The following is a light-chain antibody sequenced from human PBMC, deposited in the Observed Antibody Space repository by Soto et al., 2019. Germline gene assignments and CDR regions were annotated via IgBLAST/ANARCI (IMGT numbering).Light chain of an antibody. CDR2: SNN. Sequence: QSVLNQPPSASGTPGQRVTISCSGSSSNIGSNYVYWYQQLPGPAPKLLIYSNNQRPSGVPDRFSGSKSGTSASLAISGLRSEDEADYYCAAWDDSLSGVVFGGGTKLTVL. J-gene: IGLJ2*01. CDR3: AAWDDSLSGVV. CDR1: SSNIGSNY. V-gene: IGLV1-47*02.